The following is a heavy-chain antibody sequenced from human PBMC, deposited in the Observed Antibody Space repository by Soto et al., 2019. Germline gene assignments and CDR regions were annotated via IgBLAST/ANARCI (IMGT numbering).Heavy chain of an antibody. D-gene: IGHD1-26*01. CDR2: IYDSGSP. J-gene: IGHJ4*02. CDR1: GGSISVYY. CDR3: ARGVGSSPPRY. Sequence: SETLSLTCTISGGSISVYYWSWIRQPPGQALEWIGYIYDSGSPYYNPSLRSRVIISADTSKNQISLKLTSATAADTAVYYCARGVGSSPPRYWGRGTLVTVPS. V-gene: IGHV4-59*01.